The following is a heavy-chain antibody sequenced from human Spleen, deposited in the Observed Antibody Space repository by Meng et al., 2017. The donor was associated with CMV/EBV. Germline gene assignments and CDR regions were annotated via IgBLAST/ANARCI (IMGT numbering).Heavy chain of an antibody. CDR1: GGSISGYY. V-gene: IGHV4-59*01. CDR3: ARGTVPVDF. D-gene: IGHD4-17*01. Sequence: SETLSLTCTVSGGSISGYYWSWIRRPPGKGLEWIGYIYHSGSTNFNPSLKSRVSISLHTSKNQFSLRLSSVTAADTAVYFCARGTVPVDFWGQGTLVTVSS. J-gene: IGHJ4*02. CDR2: IYHSGST.